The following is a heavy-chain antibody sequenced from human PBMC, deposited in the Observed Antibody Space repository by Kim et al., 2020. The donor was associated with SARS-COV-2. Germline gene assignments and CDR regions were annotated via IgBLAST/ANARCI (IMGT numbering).Heavy chain of an antibody. J-gene: IGHJ4*02. CDR3: ARSSGYDSSGWYDY. V-gene: IGHV3-33*05. Sequence: GGSLRLSCAASGFTFSSYGMHWVRQAPGKGLEWVAVISYDGSNKYYADSVKGRFTISRDNSKNTLYLQMNSLRAEDTAVYYCARSSGYDSSGWYDYWGQG. D-gene: IGHD3-22*01. CDR1: GFTFSSYG. CDR2: ISYDGSNK.